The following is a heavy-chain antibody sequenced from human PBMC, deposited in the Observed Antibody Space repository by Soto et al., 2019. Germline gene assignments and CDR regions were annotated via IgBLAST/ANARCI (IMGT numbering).Heavy chain of an antibody. D-gene: IGHD3-10*01. CDR3: ARDQYRHGSGSSDVTGWDN. CDR1: GGTFSTHD. Sequence: QVQLVQSGAEVKEPGSSVKVSCKTSGGTFSTHDFSWVRQAPGQGREWMGGIIPIFQTTKYAQKFQARVTITADESTSTAYMELSSLRFDDTAVYYCARDQYRHGSGSSDVTGWDNWGQGTLVTVSS. V-gene: IGHV1-69*01. J-gene: IGHJ4*02. CDR2: IIPIFQTT.